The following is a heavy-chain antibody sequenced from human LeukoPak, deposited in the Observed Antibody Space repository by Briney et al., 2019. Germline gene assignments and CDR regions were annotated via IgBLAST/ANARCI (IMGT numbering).Heavy chain of an antibody. Sequence: PSGTLSLTCTVSGGSLSSGSYYWSWVRQPARKGLGWVGRIYTSGSTNYNPSLKSRVTISVDTSKNQFSLKLSSVTAADTAVYYCARAEVGATGWFDPWGQGTLVTVSS. V-gene: IGHV4-61*02. CDR2: IYTSGST. CDR3: ARAEVGATGWFDP. CDR1: GGSLSSGSYY. D-gene: IGHD1-26*01. J-gene: IGHJ5*02.